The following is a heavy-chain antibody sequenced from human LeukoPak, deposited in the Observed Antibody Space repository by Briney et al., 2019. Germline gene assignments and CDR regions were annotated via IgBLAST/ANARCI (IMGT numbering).Heavy chain of an antibody. CDR1: GGSISSYY. V-gene: IGHV4-59*12. CDR2: IYYSGST. Sequence: PSETLSLTCTVSGGSISSYYWSWIRQPPGKGLEWIGNIYYSGSTNYNPSLKSRVTISVDTSKNQFSLKLSSVTAADTAVYYCASIAVAGRGGFDPWGQGTLVTVSS. D-gene: IGHD6-19*01. J-gene: IGHJ5*02. CDR3: ASIAVAGRGGFDP.